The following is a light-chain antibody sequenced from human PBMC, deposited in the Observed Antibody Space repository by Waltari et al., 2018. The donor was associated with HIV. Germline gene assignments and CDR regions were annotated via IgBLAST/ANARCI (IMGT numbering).Light chain of an antibody. Sequence: DIHMTQSPSSLSASGGDRVTITCQASQDIRNFLSWYQQKSGKAPNLLIYDVSNLETGVPSRFSGSGSGTQFNFTISSLQPEDFATYYCQQFDTLPLTFGGGTRVEIK. J-gene: IGKJ4*01. CDR2: DVS. CDR1: QDIRNF. CDR3: QQFDTLPLT. V-gene: IGKV1-33*01.